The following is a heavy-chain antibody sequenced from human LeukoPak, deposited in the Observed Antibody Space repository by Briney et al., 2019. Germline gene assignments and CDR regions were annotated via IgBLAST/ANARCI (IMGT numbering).Heavy chain of an antibody. V-gene: IGHV3-11*06. Sequence: GGSLRLSCAASGFTFSDYYMSWIRQAPGKGLEGVSYISSSSSYTNYADSVKGRFTISRDNAKNSLYLQMNTLRAEDTAVYYCARPLSGSQIDYWGQGTLVTVSS. CDR2: ISSSSSYT. J-gene: IGHJ4*02. CDR1: GFTFSDYY. CDR3: ARPLSGSQIDY. D-gene: IGHD1-26*01.